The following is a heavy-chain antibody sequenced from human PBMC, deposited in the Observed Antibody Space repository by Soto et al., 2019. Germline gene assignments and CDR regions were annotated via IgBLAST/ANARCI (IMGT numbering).Heavy chain of an antibody. Sequence: SETLSLTCTVSGGSISSSSYYWGWIRQPPGKGLEWIGSIYYSGSTYYNPSLKSRVTISVDTSKNQFSLKLSSVTAADTAVYYCASGGELLNTYYYGMDVWGQGTTVTVSS. CDR3: ASGGELLNTYYYGMDV. V-gene: IGHV4-39*01. CDR2: IYYSGST. CDR1: GGSISSSSYY. J-gene: IGHJ6*02. D-gene: IGHD3-10*01.